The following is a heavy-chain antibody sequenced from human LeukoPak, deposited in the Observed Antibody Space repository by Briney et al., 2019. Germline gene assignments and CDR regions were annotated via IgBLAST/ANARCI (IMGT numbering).Heavy chain of an antibody. CDR3: ARGGYSSGWCWDYFDY. CDR2: IYTSGST. CDR1: GGSISSYY. V-gene: IGHV4-4*07. Sequence: PSETLSLTWTLSGGSISSYYWSWIRQPAGKGLEWIGRIYTSGSTNYNPSLKSRVTISVDTSKNQFSLKLSSVTAADTAVYYCARGGYSSGWCWDYFDYWGQGTLVTISS. D-gene: IGHD6-19*01. J-gene: IGHJ4*02.